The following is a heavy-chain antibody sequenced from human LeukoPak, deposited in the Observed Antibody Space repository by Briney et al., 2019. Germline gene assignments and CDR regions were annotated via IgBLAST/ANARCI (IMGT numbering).Heavy chain of an antibody. CDR3: TTDPGGYRRGY. J-gene: IGHJ4*02. D-gene: IGHD5-18*01. Sequence: PGGSLRLSCAAPGFTSSNTWMSWVRQAPGKGLEWVGRSKSKSDGGKTDYAAPVKGRFTISRDDSKNTQYLQMNSLKTEDTAVYYCTTDPGGYRRGYWGQGTLVTVSS. CDR1: GFTSSNTW. V-gene: IGHV3-15*01. CDR2: SKSKSDGGKT.